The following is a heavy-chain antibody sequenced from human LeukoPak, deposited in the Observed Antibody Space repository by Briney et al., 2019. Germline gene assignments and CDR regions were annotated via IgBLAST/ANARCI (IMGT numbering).Heavy chain of an antibody. J-gene: IGHJ5*02. Sequence: GSLRLSCAASGFTFSDYYMSWIRQAPGKGLEWIGSIYYSGSTYYNPSLKSRVTISVDTSKNQFSLKLSSVTAADTAVYYCARHFRVPAAMGLNWFDPWGQGTLVTVSS. D-gene: IGHD2-2*01. CDR3: ARHFRVPAAMGLNWFDP. CDR2: IYYSGST. V-gene: IGHV4-39*01. CDR1: GFTFSDYY.